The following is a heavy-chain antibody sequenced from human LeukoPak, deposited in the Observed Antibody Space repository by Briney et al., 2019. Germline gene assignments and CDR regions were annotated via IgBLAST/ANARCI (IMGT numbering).Heavy chain of an antibody. CDR2: ISYDGSNI. V-gene: IGHV3-30*03. CDR1: GFAFSNYV. Sequence: GGSLRLSCAASGFAFSNYVMHWVRQAPGKGLEWVAVISYDGSNIYYADSVKGRFTISRDNSKNTLYLQMNSLRAEDTAVYYCARGIGSSWVYWGQGTLVTVSS. J-gene: IGHJ4*02. D-gene: IGHD6-13*01. CDR3: ARGIGSSWVY.